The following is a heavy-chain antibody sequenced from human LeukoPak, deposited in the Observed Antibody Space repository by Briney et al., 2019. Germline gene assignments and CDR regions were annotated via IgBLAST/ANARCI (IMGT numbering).Heavy chain of an antibody. Sequence: SVKVSCKTSGYTFSRHGITWVRQAPGQGFEWMGGIIPIFGTANYAQKFQGRVTITTDESTSTAYMELSSLRSEDTAVYYCARDLRRRYCSSTSCPNDAFDIWGQGTMVTVSS. J-gene: IGHJ3*02. V-gene: IGHV1-69*05. CDR2: IIPIFGTA. CDR1: GYTFSRHG. D-gene: IGHD2-2*01. CDR3: ARDLRRRYCSSTSCPNDAFDI.